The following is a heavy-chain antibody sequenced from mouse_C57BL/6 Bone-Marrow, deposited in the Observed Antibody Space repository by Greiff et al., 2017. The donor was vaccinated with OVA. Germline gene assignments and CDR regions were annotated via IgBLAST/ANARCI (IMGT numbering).Heavy chain of an antibody. CDR2: IYPGNSDT. V-gene: IGHV1-5*01. Sequence: VQLQQSGTVLARPGASVKMSCKTSGYTFTSYWMHWVKQRPGQGLEWIGAIYPGNSDTSYNQKFKGKAKLTAVTSASIAYMELSSLTNEDSAVYYCTRSHYYGSSHVWYFDVWGTGTTVTVSS. CDR1: GYTFTSYW. CDR3: TRSHYYGSSHVWYFDV. D-gene: IGHD1-1*01. J-gene: IGHJ1*03.